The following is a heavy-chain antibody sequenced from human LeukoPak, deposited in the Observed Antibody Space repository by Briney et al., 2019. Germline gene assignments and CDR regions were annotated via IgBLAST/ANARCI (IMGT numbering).Heavy chain of an antibody. Sequence: GGSLRLSCAASGFTFSSYWMYWVRQAPGKGLVWVSRINNDGNGTTYVDSVKGRFTISRDNAKNTVYLQMKSLRAEDTAVYYCAKGRRGYDSSGYYYVPLDYWGQGTLVTVSS. CDR2: INNDGNGT. CDR3: AKGRRGYDSSGYYYVPLDY. V-gene: IGHV3-74*01. D-gene: IGHD3-22*01. J-gene: IGHJ4*02. CDR1: GFTFSSYW.